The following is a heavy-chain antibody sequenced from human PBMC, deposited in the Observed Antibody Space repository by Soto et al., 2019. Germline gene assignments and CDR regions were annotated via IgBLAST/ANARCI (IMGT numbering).Heavy chain of an antibody. J-gene: IGHJ6*02. CDR2: ISAYNGNT. V-gene: IGHV1-18*01. D-gene: IGHD6-19*01. CDR1: GYTFTSYG. Sequence: GGSGKVXCKASGYTFTSYGISWVRQAPGQGLEWMGWISAYNGNTNYAQKLQGRVTMTTDTSTSTAYMELRSLRSDDTAVYYCARELGSGWFAYYYYYGMDVWGQGTTVTVSS. CDR3: ARELGSGWFAYYYYYGMDV.